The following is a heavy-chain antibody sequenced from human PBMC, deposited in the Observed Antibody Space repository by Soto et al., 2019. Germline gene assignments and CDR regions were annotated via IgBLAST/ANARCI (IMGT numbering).Heavy chain of an antibody. CDR2: IYYSGST. CDR1: GGSISSSSYY. V-gene: IGHV4-39*01. D-gene: IGHD5-12*01. Sequence: SETLSLTCTVSGGSISSSSYYWGWIRQPPGKGLEWIGSIYYSGSTYYNPSLKSRVTISVDTSKNQFSLKLSSVTAADTAVYYCARVATILNSSYYMDLWGNGTPVTVS. CDR3: ARVATILNSSYYMDL. J-gene: IGHJ6*03.